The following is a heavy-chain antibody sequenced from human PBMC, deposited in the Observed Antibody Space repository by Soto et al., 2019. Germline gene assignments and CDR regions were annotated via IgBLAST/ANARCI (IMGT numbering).Heavy chain of an antibody. CDR3: GRGRSGQIVVFY. CDR1: GYTFTGHY. CDR2: IGPESGAT. D-gene: IGHD1-26*01. Sequence: ASVKVSCKASGYTFTGHYIHWVRQAPEQGPEWMGEIGPESGATRYAQRFQGRVTMTRDMSITTVYMELNNLSPDDAAVYYCGRGRSGQIVVFYWGQGTPVTVSS. V-gene: IGHV1-2*02. J-gene: IGHJ4*02.